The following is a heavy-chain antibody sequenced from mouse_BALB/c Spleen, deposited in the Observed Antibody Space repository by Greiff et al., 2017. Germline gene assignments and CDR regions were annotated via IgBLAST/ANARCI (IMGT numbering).Heavy chain of an antibody. CDR2: IDPFNGGT. J-gene: IGHJ3*01. CDR1: GYSFTSYY. D-gene: IGHD2-2*01. CDR3: ARFGYDAWFAY. V-gene: IGHV1S135*01. Sequence: VQLKQSGPELMKPGASVKISCKASGYSFTSYYMHWVKQSHGKSLEWIGYIDPFNGGTNYNQKFKGKATLTVDKSSSTAYMHLSSLTSEDSAVYYCARFGYDAWFAYWGQGTLVTVSA.